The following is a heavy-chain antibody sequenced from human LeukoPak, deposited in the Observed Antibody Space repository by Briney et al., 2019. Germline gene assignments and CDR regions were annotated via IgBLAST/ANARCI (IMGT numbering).Heavy chain of an antibody. CDR3: ARAPGDFDY. CDR1: GYSISSGYY. J-gene: IGHJ4*02. CDR2: IYHSGST. D-gene: IGHD3-10*01. Sequence: SETLSLTCTVSGYSISSGYYWGWIRQPPGKGLEWIGSIYHSGSTYYNPPLKSRVTISVDTSKNQFSLKLSSVTAADTAVYYCARAPGDFDYWGQGTLVTVSS. V-gene: IGHV4-38-2*02.